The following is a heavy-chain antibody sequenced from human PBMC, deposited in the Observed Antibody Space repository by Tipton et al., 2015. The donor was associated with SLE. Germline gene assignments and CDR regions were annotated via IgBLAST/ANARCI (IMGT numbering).Heavy chain of an antibody. Sequence: GSLRLSCAASGFTFADYTMHWVRQAPGKGLEWVSLIEWDVNAIHYAASVKGRFTISRDDSKNTLYLQMNSLTTEDTAIYYCGKESDNRRWSEADHWGQGTLVTVSS. CDR3: GKESDNRRWSEADH. V-gene: IGHV3-43*01. D-gene: IGHD3-22*01. J-gene: IGHJ4*02. CDR1: GFTFADYT. CDR2: IEWDVNAI.